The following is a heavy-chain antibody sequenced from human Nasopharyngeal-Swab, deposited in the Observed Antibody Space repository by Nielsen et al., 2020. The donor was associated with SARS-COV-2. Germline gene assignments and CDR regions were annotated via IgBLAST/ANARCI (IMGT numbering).Heavy chain of an antibody. CDR2: ISGSDYST. CDR1: GFTFSTYA. CDR3: AKDRDSGDDSDDYYHYYGMDV. D-gene: IGHD5-12*01. J-gene: IGHJ6*02. V-gene: IGHV3-23*01. Sequence: GRSLKISCAASGFTFSTYAISWVRQAPGKGLEWVSVISGSDYSTHYADSVKGRFTISRDNSKNTVSLQMNSLRAEDTAIYYCAKDRDSGDDSDDYYHYYGMDVWGQGTTVTVSS.